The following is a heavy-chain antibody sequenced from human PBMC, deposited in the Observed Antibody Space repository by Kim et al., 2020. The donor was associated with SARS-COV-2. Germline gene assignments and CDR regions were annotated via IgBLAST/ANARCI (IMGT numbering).Heavy chain of an antibody. J-gene: IGHJ6*02. D-gene: IGHD3-9*01. Sequence: GGSLRLSCAASGFTFSSYAMHWVRQAPGKGLEWVAVISYDGSNKYYADSVKGRFTISRDNSKNTLYLQMNSLRAEDTAVYYCARDQGDLRYFDWLLAYYYGMDVWGQGTTVTVSS. V-gene: IGHV3-30*04. CDR1: GFTFSSYA. CDR3: ARDQGDLRYFDWLLAYYYGMDV. CDR2: ISYDGSNK.